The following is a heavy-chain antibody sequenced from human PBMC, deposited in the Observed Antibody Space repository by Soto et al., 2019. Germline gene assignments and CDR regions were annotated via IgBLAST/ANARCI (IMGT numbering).Heavy chain of an antibody. V-gene: IGHV3-30*18. CDR1: GFTFSSYG. D-gene: IGHD3-9*01. CDR3: AKDHILTGYFPDNWFDP. Sequence: GGSLRLSCAASGFTFSSYGMHWVRQAPGKGLEWVAVISYDGSNKYYADSVKGRFTISRDNSKNTLYLQMNSLRAEDTAVYYCAKDHILTGYFPDNWFDPWGQGTLVTVSS. J-gene: IGHJ5*02. CDR2: ISYDGSNK.